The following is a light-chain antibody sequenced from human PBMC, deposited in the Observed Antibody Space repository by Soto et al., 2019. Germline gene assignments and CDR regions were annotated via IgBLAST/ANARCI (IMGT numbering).Light chain of an antibody. CDR2: ASS. Sequence: DIQMTQSPSSLSASVGDRVTITCRAKESVSSYVNWYQQKPGKAPKHLLYASSSLQSGVPARFSGSGSVTYFTLTISGLQPEDFATYYCQQSYSKWTCGQGTKVEIK. V-gene: IGKV1-39*01. CDR3: QQSYSKWT. CDR1: ESVSSY. J-gene: IGKJ1*01.